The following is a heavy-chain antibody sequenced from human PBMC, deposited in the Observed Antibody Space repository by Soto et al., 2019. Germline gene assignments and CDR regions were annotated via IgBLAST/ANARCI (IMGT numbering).Heavy chain of an antibody. CDR3: AREPARPPYYYYGVDV. D-gene: IGHD6-6*01. CDR1: GDSVSSNSAA. CDR2: TYYKSKWYN. Sequence: SQTLSLTCVISGDSVSSNSAAWNWIRQSPSRGLEWLGRTYYKSKWYNDYAVSVKGRITINSDTSMNHFSLQLDSVTPEDTAVYFCAREPARPPYYYYGVDVWGQGTTVTVSS. J-gene: IGHJ6*02. V-gene: IGHV6-1*01.